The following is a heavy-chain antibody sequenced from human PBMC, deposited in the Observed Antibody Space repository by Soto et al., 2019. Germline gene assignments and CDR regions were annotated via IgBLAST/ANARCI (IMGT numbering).Heavy chain of an antibody. CDR3: ARGTARSYTVMVYFDY. CDR2: IYPGDSDI. D-gene: IGHD5-18*01. Sequence: ESLKISCKGSGFSFTNYWIGWVRQMPGKGLEWMGDIYPGDSDIRYSPSFRGQVTISADKSISTAYLQWNSLKASDTATYYCARGTARSYTVMVYFDYWGQGTLVTVSS. CDR1: GFSFTNYW. J-gene: IGHJ4*02. V-gene: IGHV5-51*01.